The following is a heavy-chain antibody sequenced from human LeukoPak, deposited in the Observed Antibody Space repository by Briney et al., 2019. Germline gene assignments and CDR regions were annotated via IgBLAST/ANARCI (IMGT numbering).Heavy chain of an antibody. CDR2: INGDGSYT. Sequence: GSLRLSCAASGFTFSSYWMHWVRQAPGKGLVWVPHINGDGSYTTYADSVKGRFTISRDNAKNTLYLQMNSLRVEDTAVYYCARGVEPLAANTLAYWGQGTLVTVSS. J-gene: IGHJ4*02. V-gene: IGHV3-74*01. CDR3: ARGVEPLAANTLAY. D-gene: IGHD1-14*01. CDR1: GFTFSSYW.